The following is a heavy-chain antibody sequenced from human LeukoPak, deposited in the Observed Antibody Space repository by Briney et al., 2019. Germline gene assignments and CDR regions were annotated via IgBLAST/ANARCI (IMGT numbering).Heavy chain of an antibody. D-gene: IGHD4-11*01. CDR3: ARPLDSSDYGAAFDS. CDR1: GFSITSGYF. V-gene: IGHV4-38-2*01. Sequence: SETLSLTCAVSGFSITSGYFWGWIRQPPGKGLEWIGSIYHSGTTYYNPSLKSRVIISVDTSKNQFSLRLTSVTAADTAVYYCARPLDSSDYGAAFDSWGQGTLVTVSS. J-gene: IGHJ4*02. CDR2: IYHSGTT.